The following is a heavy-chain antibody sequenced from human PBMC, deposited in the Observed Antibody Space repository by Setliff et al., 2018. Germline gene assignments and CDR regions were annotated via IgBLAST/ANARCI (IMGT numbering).Heavy chain of an antibody. Sequence: SETLSLTCAVCGGSFSGYYWSWVRQPPGKGLEWIGEVNYSGSTNYNPSLKSPVSISVDTSKNQFSLKLSSVTAADTAVYYCARGRNVAARLLDSWGQGARVTVSS. CDR2: VNYSGST. J-gene: IGHJ4*02. D-gene: IGHD6-6*01. V-gene: IGHV4-34*01. CDR1: GGSFSGYY. CDR3: ARGRNVAARLLDS.